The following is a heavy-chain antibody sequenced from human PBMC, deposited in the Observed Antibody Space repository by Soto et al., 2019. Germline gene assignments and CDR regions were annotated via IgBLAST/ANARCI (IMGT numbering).Heavy chain of an antibody. D-gene: IGHD6-19*01. CDR2: ISYDGSNK. J-gene: IGHJ4*02. V-gene: IGHV3-30*18. CDR3: AKDSGFPTYFDY. Sequence: QVQLVESGGGVVQPGRSLRLSCAASGFTFSSYGMHWVRQAPGKGLEWVAVISYDGSNKYYADSVKGRFTISRDNSKNTLYLQMNSVRAEDTAVYYCAKDSGFPTYFDYWGQGTLVTVSS. CDR1: GFTFSSYG.